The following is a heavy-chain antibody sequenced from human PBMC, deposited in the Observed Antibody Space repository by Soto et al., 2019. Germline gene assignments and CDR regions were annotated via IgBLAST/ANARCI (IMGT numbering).Heavy chain of an antibody. CDR2: IWYDGTQK. J-gene: IGHJ4*02. D-gene: IGHD4-17*01. Sequence: GGSLRLCCEASGFTFNTYSMHWVRQPPGKGLEWLAAIWYDGTQKYYADSVKGRFIISRDNSKKTLYLEMNSLRAEDTAVYYCARAGGTTVTGLWHFDSWGQGTLHTVSS. CDR1: GFTFNTYS. V-gene: IGHV3-33*01. CDR3: ARAGGTTVTGLWHFDS.